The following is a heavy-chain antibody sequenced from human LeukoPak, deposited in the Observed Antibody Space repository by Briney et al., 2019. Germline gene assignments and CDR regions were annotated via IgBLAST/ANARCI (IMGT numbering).Heavy chain of an antibody. CDR2: IKSKTDGGTT. J-gene: IGHJ4*02. Sequence: GGSLRLSCAASGFTFINAWMNWVRQAPGKGLEWVGRIKSKTDGGTTDYAAPVKGRSTISRDDSKNTLYLQMNSLKTEDTAVYYCTRRFEVQLEPAFDYWGQGTLVTVSS. V-gene: IGHV3-15*01. CDR1: GFTFINAW. CDR3: TRRFEVQLEPAFDY. D-gene: IGHD1-1*01.